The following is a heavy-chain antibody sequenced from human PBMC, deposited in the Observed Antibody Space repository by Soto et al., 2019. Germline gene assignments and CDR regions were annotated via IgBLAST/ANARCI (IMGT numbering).Heavy chain of an antibody. CDR2: FDPEDGET. V-gene: IGHV1-24*01. J-gene: IGHJ4*02. CDR1: GYTLTELS. CDR3: ATFLDYGDYRGFDY. Sequence: ASVKVSCKVSGYTLTELSMHWVRQAPGKGLEWMGGFDPEDGETIYAQKFQGRVPMTEDTSTDTAYMELSSLRSEDTAVYYCATFLDYGDYRGFDYWGQGTLVTVSS. D-gene: IGHD4-17*01.